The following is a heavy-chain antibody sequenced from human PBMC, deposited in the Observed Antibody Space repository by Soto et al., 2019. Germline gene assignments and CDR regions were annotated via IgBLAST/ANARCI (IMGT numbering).Heavy chain of an antibody. CDR3: AKHVRNIVIVPAATGSYNWFDL. V-gene: IGHV1-18*01. D-gene: IGHD2-2*01. Sequence: ASVKVSCKASGYSFTSYGISWVRHAPGQGLEWMGWISAYNGNTNYAQKLQGRVTMTTDTSTSTAYMELRSLSSDDTAVYYCAKHVRNIVIVPAATGSYNWFDLWGQGTLVTVSS. J-gene: IGHJ5*02. CDR1: GYSFTSYG. CDR2: ISAYNGNT.